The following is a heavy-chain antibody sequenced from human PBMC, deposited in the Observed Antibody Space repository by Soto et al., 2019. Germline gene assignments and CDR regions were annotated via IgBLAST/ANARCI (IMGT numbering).Heavy chain of an antibody. J-gene: IGHJ5*02. CDR2: IYYSGST. Sequence: SETLSLTCIVSGGSISSGDYYWSWIRQPPGKGLEWIGYIYYSGSTYYNPSLKSRVTISVDTSKNQFSLKLSSVTAADTAVYCCARAPEGGPPYCSSTSFRGYYFDPWGKVTRATFSS. D-gene: IGHD2-2*01. CDR1: GGSISSGDYY. V-gene: IGHV4-30-4*01. CDR3: ARAPEGGPPYCSSTSFRGYYFDP.